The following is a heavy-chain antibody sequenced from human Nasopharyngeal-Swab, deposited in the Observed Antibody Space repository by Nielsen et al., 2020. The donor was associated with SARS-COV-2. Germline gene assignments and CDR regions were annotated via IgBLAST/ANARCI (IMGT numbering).Heavy chain of an antibody. CDR2: ISSSSSYI. J-gene: IGHJ5*02. CDR1: GFTFSTYS. V-gene: IGHV3-21*01. D-gene: IGHD7-27*01. Sequence: GGSLRLSCAASGFTFSTYSMNWVRQASGKGLEWVSSISSSSSYIYYADSVKGRFTISRDNAKNSLYLQMNSLRAEDTAVFYCTRDLGRWQLFDPWGQGTLVTVSS. CDR3: TRDLGRWQLFDP.